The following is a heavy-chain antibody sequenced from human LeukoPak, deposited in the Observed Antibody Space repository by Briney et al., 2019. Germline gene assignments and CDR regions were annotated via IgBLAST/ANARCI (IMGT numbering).Heavy chain of an antibody. V-gene: IGHV3-21*01. D-gene: IGHD3-10*01. Sequence: TAGGSLRLSCAASGFTFSSYSMNWVRQAPGKGLEWVSSISSSSYIYYADSVKGRFTISRDNAKNSLYLQMNSLRAEDTAVYYCARDPELWFGEFPLDYWGQGTLATVSS. CDR3: ARDPELWFGEFPLDY. J-gene: IGHJ4*02. CDR2: ISSSSYI. CDR1: GFTFSSYS.